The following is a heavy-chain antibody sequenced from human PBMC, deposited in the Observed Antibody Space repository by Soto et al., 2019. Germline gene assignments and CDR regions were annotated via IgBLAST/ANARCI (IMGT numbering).Heavy chain of an antibody. Sequence: SETLSLTCTVSGGSISSYYWSWIRQPPGKGLEWIGYIYFTGSTNYNPSLKSRGTISLDTSKNQFSLKLSSVTATDTAVYYCARQIAALDRYYPGMDVLGQGATLTVTS. CDR2: IYFTGST. V-gene: IGHV4-59*01. D-gene: IGHD6-13*01. J-gene: IGHJ6*01. CDR1: GGSISSYY. CDR3: ARQIAALDRYYPGMDV.